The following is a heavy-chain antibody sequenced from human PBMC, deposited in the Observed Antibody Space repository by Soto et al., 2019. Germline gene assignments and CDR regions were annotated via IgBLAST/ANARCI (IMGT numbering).Heavy chain of an antibody. CDR2: ISSSSGRTI. D-gene: IGHD6-6*01. V-gene: IGHV3-11*01. CDR3: TRRPSSSSGFDY. J-gene: IGHJ4*02. CDR1: GFTFSDYY. Sequence: SLLLSGAASGFTFSDYYMNWIRQAPGKGLEWVSDISSSSGRTIHYADSVKGRFTISRDNAKNSLYLQMNNLRAEDTAVYYCTRRPSSSSGFDYWGQGTLVTVSS.